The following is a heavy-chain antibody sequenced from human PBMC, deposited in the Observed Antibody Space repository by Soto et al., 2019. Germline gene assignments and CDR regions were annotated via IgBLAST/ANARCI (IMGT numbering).Heavy chain of an antibody. CDR1: GFTLSNAW. V-gene: IGHV3-15*01. D-gene: IGHD3-22*01. CDR2: IRSETDGGTT. Sequence: EVQLVESGGGLVKPGGSLKLSCAASGFTLSNAWMTWVRQAPGKGLDWVGRIRSETDGGTTDYAAPVKGRFTISRDGSKNTLYLQMNSLKTEDTAVYYCTTLSLRPTGVWGKGTTVTVSS. CDR3: TTLSLRPTGV. J-gene: IGHJ6*04.